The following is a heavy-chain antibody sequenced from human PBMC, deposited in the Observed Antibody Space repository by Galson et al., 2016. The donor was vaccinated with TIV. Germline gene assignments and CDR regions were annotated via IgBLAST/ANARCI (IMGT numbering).Heavy chain of an antibody. CDR2: ISYDGTNK. V-gene: IGHV3-30-3*01. CDR3: ATSTVGENIYYYGMDV. CDR1: GIRFSRNA. Sequence: SLRLSCAASGIRFSRNAMHWVRQAPGRGLEWVAVISYDGTNKYYADSVKGRLTISRDNSKNTLYLQMNSLKTEDTAVYYCATSTVGENIYYYGMDVWGQGTTVTVSS. J-gene: IGHJ6*02. D-gene: IGHD3-10*01.